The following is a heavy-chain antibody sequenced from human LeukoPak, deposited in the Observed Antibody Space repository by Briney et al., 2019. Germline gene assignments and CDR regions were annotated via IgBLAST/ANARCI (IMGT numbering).Heavy chain of an antibody. CDR3: GRGHWGLDY. D-gene: IGHD3-16*01. J-gene: IGHJ4*02. Sequence: GGSLRLSCAASGFTFSSYWMSWVRQAPGRGLEGVANIKQDGSEKYYVDSVKGRFTISTDNAKNSLYLQMNSLRAEDTAVYYCGRGHWGLDYWGQGALVTVSS. CDR1: GFTFSSYW. CDR2: IKQDGSEK. V-gene: IGHV3-7*01.